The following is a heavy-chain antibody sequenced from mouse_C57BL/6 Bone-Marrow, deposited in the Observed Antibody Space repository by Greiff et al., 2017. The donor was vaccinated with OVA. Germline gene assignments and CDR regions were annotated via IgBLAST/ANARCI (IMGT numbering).Heavy chain of an antibody. CDR1: GFSLTSYG. Sequence: VQGVESGPGLVQPSQRLSITCTVPGFSLTSYGVHWVRQSPGKGLEWLGVIWRGGSTDYNAAFMSRLSITKDNSKSQVFFKMNSLQADDTAIYYCAKGVGSSPHYYAMDYWGQGTSVTVSS. CDR3: AKGVGSSPHYYAMDY. CDR2: IWRGGST. J-gene: IGHJ4*01. V-gene: IGHV2-5*01. D-gene: IGHD1-1*01.